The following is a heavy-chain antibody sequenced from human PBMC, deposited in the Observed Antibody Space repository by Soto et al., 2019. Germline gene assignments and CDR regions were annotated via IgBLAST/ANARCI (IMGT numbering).Heavy chain of an antibody. CDR3: AKDRREYYGSGSYYDY. CDR2: INPNSGGT. V-gene: IGHV1-2*02. J-gene: IGHJ4*02. Sequence: QVQLVQSGAEVMKPGASVKVSCKASGYTFTGYYMHWVRQAPGQGLEWMGWINPNSGGTNYAQKFQGRVTMSRDTSISTAYMELIRLRSDDTAVYYCAKDRREYYGSGSYYDYWGQGTLVTVSS. D-gene: IGHD3-10*01. CDR1: GYTFTGYY.